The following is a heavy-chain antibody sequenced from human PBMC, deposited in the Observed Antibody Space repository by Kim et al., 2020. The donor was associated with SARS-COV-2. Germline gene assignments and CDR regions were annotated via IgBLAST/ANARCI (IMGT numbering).Heavy chain of an antibody. V-gene: IGHV3-11*04. Sequence: YAEPVKGRFTNSKANAKHSLYLQMNSRGAEDTAVYYCARQGDVGMFAFDIWGQGTMVTVSS. J-gene: IGHJ3*02. CDR3: ARQGDVGMFAFDI. D-gene: IGHD1-26*01.